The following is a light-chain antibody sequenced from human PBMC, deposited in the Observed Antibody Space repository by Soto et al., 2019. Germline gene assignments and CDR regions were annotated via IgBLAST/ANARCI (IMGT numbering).Light chain of an antibody. J-gene: IGKJ1*01. V-gene: IGKV3-20*01. CDR1: QSVSSNY. CDR3: QQYGSSPRT. Sequence: EIVLTQSPGTLSLSPGERATFSYRASQSVSSNYLAWYQQKPGQAPRLLIYGAFKRATGIPDRFSGSGSGTDFTLTITRMEPEDFAVYCCQQYGSSPRTFGQGTKVHIK. CDR2: GAF.